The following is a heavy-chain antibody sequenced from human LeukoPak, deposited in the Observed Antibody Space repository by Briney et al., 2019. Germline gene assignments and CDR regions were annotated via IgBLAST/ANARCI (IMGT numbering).Heavy chain of an antibody. CDR1: GFTVSSNY. D-gene: IGHD6-19*01. Sequence: GGSLRLSCAASGFTVSSNYMSWVRQAPGKGLEWVSVTYSGGSTYYPDSVKGQFTISRNNSNNTLYLQMNSLRSEHTAVYYCATSKAEAGTNAFDIWGQGTMVTVSS. CDR2: TYSGGST. CDR3: ATSKAEAGTNAFDI. V-gene: IGHV3-66*02. J-gene: IGHJ3*02.